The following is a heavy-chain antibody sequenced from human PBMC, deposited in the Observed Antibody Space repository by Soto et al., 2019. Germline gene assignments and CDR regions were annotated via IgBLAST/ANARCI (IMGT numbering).Heavy chain of an antibody. CDR3: ARDREYYDYIWGSYRLRGAFDI. CDR1: GFTFSSYG. Sequence: QVQLVESGGGVVQPGRSLRLSCAASGFTFSSYGMHWVRQAPGKGLEWVAVIWYDGSNKYYADSVKGRFTISRDNSKNTLELQMNSLRAEDTAVYYCARDREYYDYIWGSYRLRGAFDIWGQGTMVTVSS. D-gene: IGHD3-16*02. V-gene: IGHV3-33*01. CDR2: IWYDGSNK. J-gene: IGHJ3*02.